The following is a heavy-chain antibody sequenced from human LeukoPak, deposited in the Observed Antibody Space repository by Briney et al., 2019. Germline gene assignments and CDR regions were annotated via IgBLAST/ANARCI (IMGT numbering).Heavy chain of an antibody. Sequence: GGSLRLSCAASGFTFSDYYMSWIRQAPGKGLEWVSYISSSGTTIYYAGSVRGRFTISRDNAKNSLYLQMYSLRAEDTAVYYCARDPLGYSGYNYDDYWGQGTLVTVSS. CDR2: ISSSGTTI. CDR3: ARDPLGYSGYNYDDY. J-gene: IGHJ4*02. CDR1: GFTFSDYY. D-gene: IGHD5-12*01. V-gene: IGHV3-11*01.